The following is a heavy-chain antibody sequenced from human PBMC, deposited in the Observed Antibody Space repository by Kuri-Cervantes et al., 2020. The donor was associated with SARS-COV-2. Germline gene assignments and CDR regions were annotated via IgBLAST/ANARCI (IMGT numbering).Heavy chain of an antibody. CDR2: ISSSGSTI. CDR3: ARVGSDFWSGYTALGYYGMDV. CDR1: GFTFSSYE. J-gene: IGHJ6*02. V-gene: IGHV3-48*03. Sequence: GGSLRLSCAASGFTFSSYEMNWVRQAPGKGLEWVSYISSSGSTIYYADSVKGRFTISRDNAKNSLYLQMNSLRAEDTAVYYCARVGSDFWSGYTALGYYGMDVWGQGTTVTVSS. D-gene: IGHD3-3*01.